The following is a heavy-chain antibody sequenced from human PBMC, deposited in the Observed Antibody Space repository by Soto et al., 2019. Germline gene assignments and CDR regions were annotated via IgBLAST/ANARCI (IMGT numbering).Heavy chain of an antibody. CDR1: GGSISSGGYY. J-gene: IGHJ4*02. D-gene: IGHD5-12*01. CDR3: ARDLRGYSRYDYLDY. V-gene: IGHV4-31*03. Sequence: SETLSLTCTVSGGSISSGGYYWSWIRQHPGKGLEWVGYSYYTGSSYYNPSLKSRVTISVDASKNQLSLRLASVTAADTAVYYCARDLRGYSRYDYLDYWGQGSPVTVSS. CDR2: SYYTGSS.